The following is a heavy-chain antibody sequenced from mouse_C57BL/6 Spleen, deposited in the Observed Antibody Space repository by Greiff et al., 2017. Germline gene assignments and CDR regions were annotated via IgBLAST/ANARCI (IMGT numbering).Heavy chain of an antibody. CDR1: GYTFTSYW. CDR2: IHPNSGST. V-gene: IGHV1-64*01. D-gene: IGHD2-1*01. CDR3: ARSPLGNYETYYAMDY. J-gene: IGHJ4*01. Sequence: VQLQQPGAELVKPGASVKLSCKASGYTFTSYWMHWVKQRPGQGLEWIGMIHPNSGSTNYNEKFKSKATLTVDKSSSTAYMQLSSLTSEDSAVYYCARSPLGNYETYYAMDYWGQGTSVTVSS.